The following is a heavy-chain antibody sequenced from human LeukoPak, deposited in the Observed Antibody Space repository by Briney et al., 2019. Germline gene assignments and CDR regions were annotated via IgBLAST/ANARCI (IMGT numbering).Heavy chain of an antibody. CDR1: GYTLTELS. J-gene: IGHJ5*02. V-gene: IGHV1-24*01. D-gene: IGHD4-23*01. CDR2: FDPEDGET. Sequence: ASVKVSCKVSGYTLTELSMHWVRQAPGKGLEWMGGFDPEDGETIYAQKFQGRVTMTEDTSTDTAYMELSSLRSEDTAVYYCATVRATFMTTVVTHRWFDPWGQGTLVTVSS. CDR3: ATVRATFMTTVVTHRWFDP.